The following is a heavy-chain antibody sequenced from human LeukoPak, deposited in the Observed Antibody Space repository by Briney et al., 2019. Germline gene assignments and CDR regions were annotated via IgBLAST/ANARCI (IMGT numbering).Heavy chain of an antibody. Sequence: ASVKVSCKASGYYFPSYGFSWVRQAPGQGLEWMGWISSYNGNTKYAQQLEGRVTMTTDTPTTTDYMELRNLEYDDTAIYYCARAGDPAANHYKYNYMDVWGKGTTVTVSS. CDR3: ARAGDPAANHYKYNYMDV. J-gene: IGHJ6*03. V-gene: IGHV1-18*01. CDR2: ISSYNGNT. CDR1: GYYFPSYG. D-gene: IGHD4-11*01.